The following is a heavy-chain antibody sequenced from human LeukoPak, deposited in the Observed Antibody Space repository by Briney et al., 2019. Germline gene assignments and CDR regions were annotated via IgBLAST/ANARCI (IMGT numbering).Heavy chain of an antibody. CDR2: ITGGGGST. D-gene: IGHD3-10*01. CDR1: GFTFSSYA. Sequence: GGSLRLSCAASGFTFSSYAMSRVRQAPGKGLEWVSAITGGGGSTYYADSVKGRFTISRDNSKNTLYLQMNSLRAEDTAVYYCAKDRSYSGFSGRGAYFDYWGQGTLVTVSS. CDR3: AKDRSYSGFSGRGAYFDY. V-gene: IGHV3-23*01. J-gene: IGHJ4*02.